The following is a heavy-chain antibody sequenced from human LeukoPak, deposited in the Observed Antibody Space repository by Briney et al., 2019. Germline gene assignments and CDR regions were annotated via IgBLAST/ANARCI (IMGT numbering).Heavy chain of an antibody. CDR1: GFTFSNAW. Sequence: PGGSLRLSCVASGFTFSNAWMSWVGQAPIKGLQWVGRIKRKIDGETTDYAAPAKGRSTTSRDDSKNTLYLQMNSLKTDDTAVYYCTSEDQGGFDYWGRGTLVTVSS. D-gene: IGHD1-26*01. V-gene: IGHV3-15*01. CDR2: IKRKIDGETT. CDR3: TSEDQGGFDY. J-gene: IGHJ4*02.